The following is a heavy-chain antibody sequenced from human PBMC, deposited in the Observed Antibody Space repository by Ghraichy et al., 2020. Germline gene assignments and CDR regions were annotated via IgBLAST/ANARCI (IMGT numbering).Heavy chain of an antibody. J-gene: IGHJ3*02. CDR3: ARDTKAGRSYVAYAFDI. CDR2: IWYDGNYK. D-gene: IGHD1-26*01. Sequence: GVSLNISCAASGFIFSSYAIHWVRQAPGKGQEWVAVIWYDGNYKYYVDSVKGRFTISRDNSKNTLYLQMNSLRVDDTSVYYCARDTKAGRSYVAYAFDIWGRVTMVTVSS. CDR1: GFIFSSYA. V-gene: IGHV3-33*01.